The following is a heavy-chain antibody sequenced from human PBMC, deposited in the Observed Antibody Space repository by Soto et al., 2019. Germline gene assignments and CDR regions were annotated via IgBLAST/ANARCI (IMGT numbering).Heavy chain of an antibody. CDR1: GYTFSNYD. CDR3: AKVSRKGSAIDFDY. D-gene: IGHD3-10*01. V-gene: IGHV1-8*01. CDR2: VNPKNGDT. J-gene: IGHJ4*02. Sequence: QVQLVQSGAELKKPGASVKVSCKASGYTFSNYDMNWVRQATGQGPEWIGWVNPKNGDTGYAQKFQGRVTLTTDISTTTAYMELTSPRSEDTAIYYCAKVSRKGSAIDFDYWGQGTLITVSS.